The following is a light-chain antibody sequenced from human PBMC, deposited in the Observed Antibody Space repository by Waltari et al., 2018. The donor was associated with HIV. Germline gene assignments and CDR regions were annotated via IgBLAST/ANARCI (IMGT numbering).Light chain of an antibody. CDR1: TGAVTSDHY. V-gene: IGLV7-46*01. Sequence: QAVVTQEPSLTVSPGGTVTLTCGSSTGAVTSDHYPYWFQQTPGQAPRTLIYHTSNKHSWTPARFSGSLLGGKAALTLSGAQPEDEAEYYCLLSYGGARVFGGGTKLTVL. J-gene: IGLJ2*01. CDR3: LLSYGGARV. CDR2: HTS.